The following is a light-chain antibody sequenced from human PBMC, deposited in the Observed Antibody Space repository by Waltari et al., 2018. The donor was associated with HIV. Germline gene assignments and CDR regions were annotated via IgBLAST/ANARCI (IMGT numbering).Light chain of an antibody. CDR2: WAS. CDR1: QSVLYSSNNKNY. CDR3: QQYYSAPPT. Sequence: DIVMTQSPDSLAVSLVERATLNCKSSQSVLYSSNNKNYLAWYQQKPGQPPTLLIYWASSRESGVPDRFSGGGSGTDFTLTISSLQAEDVAVYYCQQYYSAPPTFGGGTKVEI. J-gene: IGKJ4*01. V-gene: IGKV4-1*01.